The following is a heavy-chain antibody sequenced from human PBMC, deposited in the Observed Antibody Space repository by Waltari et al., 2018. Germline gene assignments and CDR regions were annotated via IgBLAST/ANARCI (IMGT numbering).Heavy chain of an antibody. CDR2: IWYDGSNK. CDR3: ARDAARLSPPRGSYYPDY. V-gene: IGHV3-33*01. D-gene: IGHD1-26*01. J-gene: IGHJ4*02. Sequence: QVQLVESGGGVVQPGRSLRLSCAASGFTFSSSGMHWVRQAPGKGLEWVAVIWYDGSNKYYADSVKGRFTISRDNSKNTLYLQMNSLRAEDTAVYYCARDAARLSPPRGSYYPDYWGQGTLVTVSS. CDR1: GFTFSSSG.